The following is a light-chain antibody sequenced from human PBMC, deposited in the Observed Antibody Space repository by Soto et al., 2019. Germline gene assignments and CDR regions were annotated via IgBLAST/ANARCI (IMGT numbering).Light chain of an antibody. J-gene: IGKJ5*01. Sequence: EIVLTQSPAARSVSPGRRATRSCRASQSVSSNLAWYQQKPGQAPTLLIYGASTRATGIPARFSGSGSGTAFTLTISSLQSEDFAVYYCQQYNNWPPITFGQGTRLEI. CDR3: QQYNNWPPIT. V-gene: IGKV3-15*01. CDR1: QSVSSN. CDR2: GAS.